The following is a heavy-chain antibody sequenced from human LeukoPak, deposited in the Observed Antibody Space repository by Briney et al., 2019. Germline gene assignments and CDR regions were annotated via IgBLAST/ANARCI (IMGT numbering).Heavy chain of an antibody. CDR3: ARVNYDSSGYFDY. D-gene: IGHD3-22*01. V-gene: IGHV4-59*01. CDR2: IYYSGST. Sequence: SETLSLTCTVSGVSFSSYYWTWIRQPPGEGLEWIGYIYYSGSTNKNPSLNSRVTMSIDTSKKQFSLKLSSVTAADTAVYYCARVNYDSSGYFDYWGQGTLVTVSS. CDR1: GVSFSSYY. J-gene: IGHJ4*02.